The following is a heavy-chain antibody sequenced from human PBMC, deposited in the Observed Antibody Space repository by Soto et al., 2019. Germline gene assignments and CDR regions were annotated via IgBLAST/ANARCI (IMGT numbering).Heavy chain of an antibody. Sequence: GGSLRLSCTASGFTFNNYGMHWVRQAPGKGLEWVAVISYDGSNKYYADSVKGRFTISRDNSKNTLYLQMNSRRGEDTAAYYCAKDRSAYSESRGLAHWGQGTLVTVSS. D-gene: IGHD3-22*01. CDR3: AKDRSAYSESRGLAH. CDR1: GFTFNNYG. V-gene: IGHV3-30*18. CDR2: ISYDGSNK. J-gene: IGHJ4*02.